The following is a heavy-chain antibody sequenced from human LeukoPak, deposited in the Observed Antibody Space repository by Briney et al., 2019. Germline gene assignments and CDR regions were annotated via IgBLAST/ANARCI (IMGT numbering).Heavy chain of an antibody. J-gene: IGHJ4*02. CDR3: ARAIRIAAAEYFFDY. V-gene: IGHV3-23*01. D-gene: IGHD6-13*01. CDR1: GFTFSSYA. CDR2: ISGTSDKT. Sequence: PGGSLRHSCAASGFTFSSYAMSWVRQAPGKGLEWVSGISGTSDKTYDADSVKGRFTISRGNPENTLYLQMNSLRAEDTAVYYCARAIRIAAAEYFFDYWGQGTLVTVSS.